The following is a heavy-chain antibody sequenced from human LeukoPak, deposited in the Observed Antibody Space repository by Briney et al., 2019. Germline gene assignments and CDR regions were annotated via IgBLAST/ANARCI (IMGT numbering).Heavy chain of an antibody. CDR3: ARPMSDYVWGSFPRNWFDP. CDR1: GFTFSRYW. J-gene: IGHJ5*02. D-gene: IGHD3-16*01. CDR2: INEDGSEK. V-gene: IGHV3-7*01. Sequence: PGGSLRLSCVGSGFTFSRYWMNWVRQAPGKGLEWVANINEDGSEKFYDDSVKGRFTVSRDNAMSSLYLQMNSLRAEDTAVYYCARPMSDYVWGSFPRNWFDPWGQGTLVTVSS.